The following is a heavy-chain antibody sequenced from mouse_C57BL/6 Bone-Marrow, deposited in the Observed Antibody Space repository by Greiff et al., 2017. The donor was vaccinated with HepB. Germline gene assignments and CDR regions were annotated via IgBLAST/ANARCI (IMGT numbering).Heavy chain of an antibody. CDR2: ISNGGGST. V-gene: IGHV5-12*01. J-gene: IGHJ4*01. CDR3: ARLEVFITTVVGDY. Sequence: EVQLVESGGGLVQPGGSLKLSCAASGFTFSDYYMYWVRQTPEKRLEWVAYISNGGGSTYYPDTVKGRFTISRDNAKNTLYLQMSRLKSEDTAMYYCARLEVFITTVVGDYWGQGTSVTVSS. D-gene: IGHD1-1*01. CDR1: GFTFSDYY.